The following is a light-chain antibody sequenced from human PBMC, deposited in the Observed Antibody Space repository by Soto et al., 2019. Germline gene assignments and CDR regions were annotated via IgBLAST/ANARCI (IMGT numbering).Light chain of an antibody. CDR1: NIGSKS. CDR3: QVWDSSSDHHVV. V-gene: IGLV3-21*04. Sequence: SYELTQPPSVSVAPGKTARITCGGNNIGSKSVHWYQQKPGQAPVLVIYYDSDRPSGIPERFSGSNSRNTATLTISRVEAGDEADYYCQVWDSSSDHHVVFGGGTKLTVL. J-gene: IGLJ2*01. CDR2: YDS.